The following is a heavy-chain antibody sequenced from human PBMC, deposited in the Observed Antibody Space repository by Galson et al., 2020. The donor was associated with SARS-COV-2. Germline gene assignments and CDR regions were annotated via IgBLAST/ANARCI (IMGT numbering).Heavy chain of an antibody. V-gene: IGHV1-3*01. D-gene: IGHD2-15*01. Sequence: ASVKVSCKASGYTFTSYATHWVRQAPGQRLEWMGWINADNGDTKYSQNFQGRVTITRDTSASTAYMELSSLRSEDTAVYYCVRAAYCSGGSCLPMNYWGQGTLVTVSS. CDR1: GYTFTSYA. J-gene: IGHJ4*02. CDR2: INADNGDT. CDR3: VRAAYCSGGSCLPMNY.